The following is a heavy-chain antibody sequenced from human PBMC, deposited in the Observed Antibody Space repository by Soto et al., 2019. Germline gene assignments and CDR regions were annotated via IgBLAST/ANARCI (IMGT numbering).Heavy chain of an antibody. D-gene: IGHD6-6*01. Sequence: ASVKVSCKASGYTFTSYGLSWVRQAPGQGLEWVGWISGYNGNRYYAQKLQGRVTMTTDSSTGTALMELRTLRSDDTAVYYCARGGYSSSDVFMDVWGQGTTVTVSS. CDR3: ARGGYSSSDVFMDV. J-gene: IGHJ6*02. CDR2: ISGYNGNR. V-gene: IGHV1-18*01. CDR1: GYTFTSYG.